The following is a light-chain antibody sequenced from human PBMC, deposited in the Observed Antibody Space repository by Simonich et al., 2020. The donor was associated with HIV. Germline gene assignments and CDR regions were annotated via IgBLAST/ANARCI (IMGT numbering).Light chain of an antibody. CDR2: DVS. V-gene: IGLV2-14*03. CDR1: SSDVGGYNY. Sequence: QSVLTQPRSVSGSPGQSVTISCTGTSSDVGGYNYGSWSQQHPSKAPKLMIYDVSNRPSGVSNIISGYKSDNTASLTISGLQAEDEAEYYCSSYTSSSTWVFGGGTKLTVL. J-gene: IGLJ3*02. CDR3: SSYTSSSTWV.